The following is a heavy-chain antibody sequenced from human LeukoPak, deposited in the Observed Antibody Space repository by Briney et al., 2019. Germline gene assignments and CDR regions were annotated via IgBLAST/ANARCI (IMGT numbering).Heavy chain of an antibody. V-gene: IGHV1-8*03. CDR1: GHTFTGYY. Sequence: ASVKVSCKASGHTFTGYYIHWVRQAPGQGLEWMGWINPNSGYTGYAQKFQGRVTLTRDTSITTAFMELSSLRSEDTAVYYCARSLGEDLEAPSVWGQGTLVTVSS. D-gene: IGHD5/OR15-5a*01. CDR2: INPNSGYT. J-gene: IGHJ4*02. CDR3: ARSLGEDLEAPSV.